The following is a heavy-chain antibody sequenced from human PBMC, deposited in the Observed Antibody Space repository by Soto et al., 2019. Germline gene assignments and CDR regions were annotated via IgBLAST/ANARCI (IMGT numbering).Heavy chain of an antibody. V-gene: IGHV1-69*06. CDR1: GGTLSSYA. J-gene: IGHJ5*02. D-gene: IGHD6-13*01. CDR3: ARGDSSPQGWFDP. Sequence: SVKVSCKASGGTLSSYAISWVRQAPGQGLEWMGGIIPIFGTANYAQKFQGRVTITADKSTSTAYMELSSLRSEDTAVYYCARGDSSPQGWFDPWGQGTLVTAPQ. CDR2: IIPIFGTA.